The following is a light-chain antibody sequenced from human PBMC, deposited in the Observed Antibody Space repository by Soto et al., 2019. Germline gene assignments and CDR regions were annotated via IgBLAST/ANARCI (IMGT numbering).Light chain of an antibody. CDR3: QSYDSSSVV. Sequence: NFMLTQPHSVSESPGKTVTISFTRSSGSIASNYVQWYQPRTGSAPTTVIYEDNQRPSGVPDRFSGSIDSSSNSASLTISGLKTEDEADYYCQSYDSSSVVFGGGTKLTVL. J-gene: IGLJ2*01. CDR2: EDN. CDR1: SGSIASNY. V-gene: IGLV6-57*04.